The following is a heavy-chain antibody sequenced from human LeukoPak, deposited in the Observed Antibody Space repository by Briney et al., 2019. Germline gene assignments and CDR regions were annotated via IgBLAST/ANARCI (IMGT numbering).Heavy chain of an antibody. CDR1: GGTFSSYA. CDR2: IIPIFGTA. J-gene: IGHJ4*02. V-gene: IGHV1-69*06. CDR3: AHTSDDILTGYYVSYYFDY. D-gene: IGHD3-9*01. Sequence: GASVKVSCKASGGTFSSYAISWVRQAPGQGLEWMGGIIPIFGTANYAQKFQGRVTITADNSTSTAYMELSSLRSEDTAVYYCAHTSDDILTGYYVSYYFDYWGQGTLVTVSS.